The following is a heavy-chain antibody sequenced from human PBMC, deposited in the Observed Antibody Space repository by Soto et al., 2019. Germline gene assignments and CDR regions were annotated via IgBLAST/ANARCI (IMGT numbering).Heavy chain of an antibody. J-gene: IGHJ4*02. V-gene: IGHV3-30*18. CDR1: GFTFSSYG. CDR3: AKVSLRAYCGGDCYSGLGD. CDR2: ISYDGSNK. D-gene: IGHD2-21*02. Sequence: GGSLRLSCAASGFTFSSYGMHWVRQAPGKGLEWVAVISYDGSNKYYADSVKGRSTISRDNSKNTLYLQMNSLRAEDTAVYYCAKVSLRAYCGGDCYSGLGDWGQGTPVTVSS.